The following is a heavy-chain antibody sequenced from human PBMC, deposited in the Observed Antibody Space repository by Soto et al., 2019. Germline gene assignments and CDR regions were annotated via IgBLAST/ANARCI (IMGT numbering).Heavy chain of an antibody. D-gene: IGHD3-10*01. CDR2: INPNSGGT. J-gene: IGHJ6*03. Sequence: ASVKVSCKASGYTFTGYYMHWVRQAPGQGLEWMGWINPNSGGTNYAQKFQGWVTMTRDTSISTAYMELSRLRSDDTAVYYCARGRGDYGSGYYYYYMDVWGKGTTVTVSS. CDR3: ARGRGDYGSGYYYYYMDV. CDR1: GYTFTGYY. V-gene: IGHV1-2*04.